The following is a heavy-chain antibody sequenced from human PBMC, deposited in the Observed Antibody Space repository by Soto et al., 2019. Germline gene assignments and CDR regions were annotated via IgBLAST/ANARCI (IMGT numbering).Heavy chain of an antibody. D-gene: IGHD3-3*01. CDR3: PRGTTYYDFWSGYGGYYYYGMDV. Sequence: QVQLVQSGAEVKKPGASVKVSCKASGYTFTSYDINWVRQATGQGLEWMGWMNPNSGNTGYAQKFQGRVTMTRNTSISTAYMELSSLRSEDTAVYYCPRGTTYYDFWSGYGGYYYYGMDVWGQGTTVTVSS. CDR2: MNPNSGNT. CDR1: GYTFTSYD. V-gene: IGHV1-8*01. J-gene: IGHJ6*02.